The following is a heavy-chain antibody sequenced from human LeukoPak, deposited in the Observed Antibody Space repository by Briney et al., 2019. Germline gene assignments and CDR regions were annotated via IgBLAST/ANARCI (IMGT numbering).Heavy chain of an antibody. J-gene: IGHJ5*02. CDR1: GGSFSGYY. CDR2: INHSGSA. CDR3: ARGGIAVAGTGSRRNWFDP. Sequence: NSSETLSLTCAVYGGSFSGYYWSWIRQPPGKGLEWIGEINHSGSANYNPSLKSRFTISVDTSKNQFSLKLSSVTAADTAVYYCARGGIAVAGTGSRRNWFDPWGQGTLVTVSS. D-gene: IGHD6-19*01. V-gene: IGHV4-34*01.